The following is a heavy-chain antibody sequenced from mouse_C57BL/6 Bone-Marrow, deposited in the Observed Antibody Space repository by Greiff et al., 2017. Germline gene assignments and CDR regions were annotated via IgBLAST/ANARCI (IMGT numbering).Heavy chain of an antibody. CDR1: GYTFTSYW. D-gene: IGHD1-1*01. CDR3: ASYGSSYWYFDV. Sequence: QVQLQQPGAELVRPGSSVQLSCKASGYTFTSYWMDWVKQRPGQGLEWIGNIYPSDSETHYNQKFKAKATLTVDKSSSPAYLPLSSLTSEDSAVYYCASYGSSYWYFDVGGTGTTVTVSS. CDR2: IYPSDSET. V-gene: IGHV1-61*01. J-gene: IGHJ1*03.